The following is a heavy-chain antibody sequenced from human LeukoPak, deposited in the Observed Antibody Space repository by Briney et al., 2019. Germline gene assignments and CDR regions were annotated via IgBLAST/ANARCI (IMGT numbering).Heavy chain of an antibody. J-gene: IGHJ4*02. CDR1: GGSLRGYY. Sequence: SETLSLTCAVYGGSLRGYYWSWIRQPPGKGLEWIGEINHSGSTNYNPSLKSRVTISVDTSKNQFSLKLSSVTAADTAVYYCAREKGVVPAAIEFDYWGQGTLVTVSS. D-gene: IGHD2-2*01. V-gene: IGHV4-34*01. CDR2: INHSGST. CDR3: AREKGVVPAAIEFDY.